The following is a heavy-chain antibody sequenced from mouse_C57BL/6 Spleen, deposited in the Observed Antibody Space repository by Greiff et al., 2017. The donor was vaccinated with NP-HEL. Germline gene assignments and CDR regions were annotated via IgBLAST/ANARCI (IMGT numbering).Heavy chain of an antibody. V-gene: IGHV7-1*01. Sequence: EVMLVESGGGLVQSGRSLRLSCATSGFTFSDFYMEWVRQAPGKGLEWIAASRNKANDYTTEYSASVKGRFIVSRDTSQSILYLQMNALRAEDTAIYYCARDADYGTAMDYWGQGTSVTVSS. CDR2: SRNKANDYTT. D-gene: IGHD1-1*01. J-gene: IGHJ4*01. CDR1: GFTFSDFY. CDR3: ARDADYGTAMDY.